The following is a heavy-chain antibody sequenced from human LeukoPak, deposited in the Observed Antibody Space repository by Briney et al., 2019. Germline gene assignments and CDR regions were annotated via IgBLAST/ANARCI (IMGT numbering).Heavy chain of an antibody. J-gene: IGHJ4*02. CDR2: ITGSGGAT. D-gene: IGHD2-2*01. Sequence: PGGSLRLSCAASGFTFRSYAMSWVRQAPGKGLEWVSGITGSGGATYYADSVKGRFTISRDNSKNTLYLQMNSLRAEDTAVYYCAKDRGSSTFSLDYWGQGTLVTVSS. CDR3: AKDRGSSTFSLDY. V-gene: IGHV3-23*01. CDR1: GFTFRSYA.